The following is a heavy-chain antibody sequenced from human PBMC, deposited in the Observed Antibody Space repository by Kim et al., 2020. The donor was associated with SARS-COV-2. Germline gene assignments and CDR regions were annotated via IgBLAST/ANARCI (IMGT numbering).Heavy chain of an antibody. CDR3: AKDPMVRGSVDWSYYYYGMDV. CDR2: ISGSGGST. D-gene: IGHD3-10*01. Sequence: GGSLRLSCAASGFTFSSYAMSWVRQAPGKGLEWVSAISGSGGSTYYADSVKGRFTISRDNSKNTLYLQMNSLRAEDTAVYYCAKDPMVRGSVDWSYYYYGMDVWGQGTTVTVSS. V-gene: IGHV3-23*01. CDR1: GFTFSSYA. J-gene: IGHJ6*02.